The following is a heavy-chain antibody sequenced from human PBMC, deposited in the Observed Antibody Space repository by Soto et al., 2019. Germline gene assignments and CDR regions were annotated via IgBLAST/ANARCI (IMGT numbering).Heavy chain of an antibody. D-gene: IGHD2-15*01. CDR3: AKAAEDIVVVVGAEGMDV. V-gene: IGHV3-23*01. J-gene: IGHJ6*02. Sequence: RGSLRLSCAASGFTFSSYAMSWVRQAPGKGLEWVSAISGSGGSTYYADSVKGRFTISRDNSKNTLYLQMNSLRAEDTAVYYCAKAAEDIVVVVGAEGMDVWGQGTTVTVSS. CDR1: GFTFSSYA. CDR2: ISGSGGST.